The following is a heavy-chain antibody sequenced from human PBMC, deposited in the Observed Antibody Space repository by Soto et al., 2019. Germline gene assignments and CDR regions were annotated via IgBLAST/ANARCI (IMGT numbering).Heavy chain of an antibody. CDR2: IYNSGST. CDR3: ARIIRTLAWDGVDV. Sequence: QVQLQESGPVLVKASETLSLTCTVSAGSISSYYWGWIRQSPGKGLEWIGYIYNSGSTNYNPSLKSRLTMSVDTSKNQVSLKLSSVTAADTAVYYCARIIRTLAWDGVDVWGQGTRVTV. J-gene: IGHJ6*02. CDR1: AGSISSYY. V-gene: IGHV4-59*01. D-gene: IGHD3-10*01.